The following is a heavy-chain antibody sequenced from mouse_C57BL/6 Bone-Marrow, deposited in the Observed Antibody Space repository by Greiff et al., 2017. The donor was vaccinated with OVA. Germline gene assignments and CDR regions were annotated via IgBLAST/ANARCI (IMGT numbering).Heavy chain of an antibody. D-gene: IGHD1-1*01. J-gene: IGHJ1*03. CDR1: GFSLTSYG. CDR2: IWGGGST. Sequence: VQLQESGPGLVAPSQSLSITCTVSGFSLTSYGVDWVRQPPGKGLEWLGVIWGGGSTNYNSALMSRLSISKDNSKSQVFLKMNSLQTDDTAMYYCAKRAFTTVVARNFDVWGTGTTVTVSS. CDR3: AKRAFTTVVARNFDV. V-gene: IGHV2-9*01.